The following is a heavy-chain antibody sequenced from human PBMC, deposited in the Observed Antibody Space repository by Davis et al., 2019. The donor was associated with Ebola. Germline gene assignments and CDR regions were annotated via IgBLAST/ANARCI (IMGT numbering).Heavy chain of an antibody. J-gene: IGHJ5*02. V-gene: IGHV3-30-3*01. CDR2: ISYDGSNK. CDR1: GFTFTNYA. CDR3: ARDVVTYYYGSGSHTRFDP. D-gene: IGHD3-10*01. Sequence: GESLKISCAASGFTFTNYAMHWSCQAAAKGLVMLAVISYDGSNKYYADSVKGRFTISRDNSKNTLYLQMNSLRAEDTAVYYCARDVVTYYYGSGSHTRFDPWGQGTLVTVSS.